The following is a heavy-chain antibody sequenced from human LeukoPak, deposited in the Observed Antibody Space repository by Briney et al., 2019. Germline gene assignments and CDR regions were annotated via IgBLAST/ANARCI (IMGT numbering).Heavy chain of an antibody. CDR3: TTEMGATIDY. D-gene: IGHD1-26*01. V-gene: IGHV3-15*01. CDR2: IKSKTDRGTI. Sequence: GGSLRLSCAASGFTFSNAWMHWVRQAPGKGLVWVGRIKSKTDRGTIDYAAPVKGRFTISRDDSKTTLYLQLNSLKTEDTALYYCTTEMGATIDYWGQGTLVTVSS. J-gene: IGHJ4*02. CDR1: GFTFSNAW.